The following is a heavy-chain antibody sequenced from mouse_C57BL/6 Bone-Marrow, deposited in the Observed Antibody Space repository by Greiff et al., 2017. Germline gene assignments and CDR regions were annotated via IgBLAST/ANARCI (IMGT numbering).Heavy chain of an antibody. Sequence: EVQRVESGGGLVQPVESLKLSCESNEYEFPSHDMSWVRKTPEKRLELVAAINSYGGSTYYPDTMERRFIISRDNTKKTLYLQMSSLRSEDTALYYCARQDYDYAPFAYWGQGTLVTVSA. J-gene: IGHJ3*01. CDR3: ARQDYDYAPFAY. D-gene: IGHD2-4*01. V-gene: IGHV5-2*01. CDR1: EYEFPSHD. CDR2: INSYGGST.